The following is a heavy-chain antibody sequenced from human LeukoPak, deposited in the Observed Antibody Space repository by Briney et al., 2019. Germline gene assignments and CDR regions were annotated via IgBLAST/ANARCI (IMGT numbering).Heavy chain of an antibody. V-gene: IGHV4-4*07. Sequence: SETLSLTCTVSGGSISGDSWSWIRQPAGKGLEWIGRIYTSGSTNYNPSLKSRVTMSVDTSKNQFSLKLSSVTAADTAFYYCARAGFGPPLNWFDPWGQGTLVIVSS. D-gene: IGHD3-10*01. CDR2: IYTSGST. J-gene: IGHJ5*02. CDR3: ARAGFGPPLNWFDP. CDR1: GGSISGDS.